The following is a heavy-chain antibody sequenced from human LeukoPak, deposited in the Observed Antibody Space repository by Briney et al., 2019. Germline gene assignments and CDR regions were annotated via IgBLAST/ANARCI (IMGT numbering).Heavy chain of an antibody. D-gene: IGHD6-19*01. Sequence: GASVTVSCKVSGYTLTELSMHWVRQAPGKGLEWMGGSDPEDGETIYAQKFQGRVTMTTDTSTSTAYMEPRSLRSDDTAVYYCARGGSSGPLTLFYWGQGTLVTVSS. CDR1: GYTLTELS. CDR2: SDPEDGET. V-gene: IGHV1-24*01. CDR3: ARGGSSGPLTLFY. J-gene: IGHJ4*02.